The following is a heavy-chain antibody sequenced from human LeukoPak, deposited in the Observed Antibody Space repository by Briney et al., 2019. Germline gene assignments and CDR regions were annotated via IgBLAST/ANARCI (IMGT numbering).Heavy chain of an antibody. Sequence: PSEPLSLTCTVSGGSVSSGDYYWNWIRQPPGKGLEWIGYIYYSGSTYYNPSLKSRVTISVDTSNNQFSLKLSSVTAADTAVYYCARTDYYDSRGFDYWGQGTLVTVSS. CDR2: IYYSGST. V-gene: IGHV4-30-4*01. J-gene: IGHJ4*02. CDR3: ARTDYYDSRGFDY. CDR1: GGSVSSGDYY. D-gene: IGHD3-22*01.